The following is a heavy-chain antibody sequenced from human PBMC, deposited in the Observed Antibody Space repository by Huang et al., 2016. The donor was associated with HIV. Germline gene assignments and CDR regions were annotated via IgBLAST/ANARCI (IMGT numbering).Heavy chain of an antibody. J-gene: IGHJ3*02. V-gene: IGHV3-48*01. Sequence: EVQLMESGGGLVQPGGSLRLSCAASGFTFSTYNMNWVGQAPGKGMEWFSYITSSSGSIYYADSVKGRFTISRDNAKNSLYLQMNSLRAEDTAVYYCARFGSYYYGSGSYLDAFDIWGQGTMVTVSS. CDR1: GFTFSTYN. CDR3: ARFGSYYYGSGSYLDAFDI. D-gene: IGHD3-10*01. CDR2: ITSSSGSI.